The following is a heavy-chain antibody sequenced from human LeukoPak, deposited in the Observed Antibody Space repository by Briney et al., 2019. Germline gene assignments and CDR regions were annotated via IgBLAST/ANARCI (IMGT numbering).Heavy chain of an antibody. J-gene: IGHJ3*02. CDR1: GFTFSSYE. CDR2: ISSSGSTI. Sequence: GGSLRLSCAASGFTFSSYEMNWVRQAPGKGLEWVSYISSSGSTIYYADSVRGRFTISRDNAKNSLYLQMNSLRAEDTAVYYCARGDFFSDAFDIWGQGTMVTVSS. V-gene: IGHV3-48*03. D-gene: IGHD3-3*01. CDR3: ARGDFFSDAFDI.